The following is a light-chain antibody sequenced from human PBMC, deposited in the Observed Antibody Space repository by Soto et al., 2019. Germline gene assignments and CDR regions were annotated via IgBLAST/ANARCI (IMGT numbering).Light chain of an antibody. CDR3: QQYNDWPPVYT. Sequence: EIVMTQSPAALSVSLGERATLSCRASQGVGNNVVWYQQKPGQAPRLLIYGASTRATGIPDRFSGSGSGTEFTLTVSSLQSEDFAVYYCQQYNDWPPVYTFGQGTKLEIK. CDR1: QGVGNN. J-gene: IGKJ2*01. CDR2: GAS. V-gene: IGKV3-15*01.